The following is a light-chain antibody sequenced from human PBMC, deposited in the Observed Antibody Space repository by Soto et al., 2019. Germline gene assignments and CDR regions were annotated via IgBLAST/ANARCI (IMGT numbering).Light chain of an antibody. CDR3: SSYAGSNQVV. Sequence: QSALTQPPSASGSPGQSVTISCTGTSSDVGGYNYVSWYQQHPGKAPKLMINEVSKRTSGVPDRFSGSKSGNTASLTVSGLQDEDEADYYFSSYAGSNQVVFGGGTKLTVL. CDR1: SSDVGGYNY. J-gene: IGLJ2*01. V-gene: IGLV2-8*01. CDR2: EVS.